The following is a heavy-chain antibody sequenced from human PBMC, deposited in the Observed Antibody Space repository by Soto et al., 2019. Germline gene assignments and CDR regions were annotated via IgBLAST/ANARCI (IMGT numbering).Heavy chain of an antibody. CDR3: ARGGPYFDILTGPKGMDH. Sequence: PSETLSLTCAVSGDSISVDYWWTWVRQAPGKGLEWIGEIHHTAGTNYKPSLKSRVSMSVDKSKNEFSLNLRSVTAADTAIYYCARGGPYFDILTGPKGMDHRGQGALVTVSS. CDR1: GDSISVDYW. CDR2: IHHTAGT. D-gene: IGHD3-9*01. V-gene: IGHV4-4*02. J-gene: IGHJ4*02.